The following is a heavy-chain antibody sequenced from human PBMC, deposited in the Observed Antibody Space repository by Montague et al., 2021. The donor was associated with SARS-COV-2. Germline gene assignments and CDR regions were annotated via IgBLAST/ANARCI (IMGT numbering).Heavy chain of an antibody. D-gene: IGHD2/OR15-2a*01. Sequence: SETLSLTCTVSGGSISSSSYYWGWIRQPPGKALEWIGYIYYSGXTXYXXXXKSRVSISVDMSQNQFSLKLSSVTAADTAVYYCAREDYRTFYGNFNYWGQGNLVTVSS. CDR1: GGSISSSSYY. CDR3: AREDYRTFYGNFNY. CDR2: IYYSGXT. J-gene: IGHJ4*02. V-gene: IGHV4-61*05.